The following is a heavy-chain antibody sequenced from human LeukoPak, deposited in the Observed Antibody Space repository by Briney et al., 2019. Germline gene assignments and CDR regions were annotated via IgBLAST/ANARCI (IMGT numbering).Heavy chain of an antibody. CDR2: IYPGDSNT. CDR3: VRQSWELSSPFDY. Sequence: GASLEISCKGSGYTFTTYWINWVRQMPGKGLEWMGIIYPGDSNTRYSPSFQGQVTISVDKSIRAAHLQWSSLEASDTAIYFCVRQSWELSSPFDYWGQGTPVTVSS. J-gene: IGHJ4*02. CDR1: GYTFTTYW. D-gene: IGHD4-23*01. V-gene: IGHV5-51*01.